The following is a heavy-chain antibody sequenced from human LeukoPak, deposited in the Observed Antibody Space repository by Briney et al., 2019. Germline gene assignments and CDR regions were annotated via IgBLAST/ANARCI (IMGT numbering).Heavy chain of an antibody. CDR3: ARRYWGNYYYYYMDV. D-gene: IGHD2-15*01. CDR2: MNPNSGNT. V-gene: IGHV1-8*01. CDR1: GYTFTSYD. J-gene: IGHJ6*03. Sequence: ASVKVSCKASGYTFTSYDIKWVRQATGQGLEWMGWMNPNSGNTGYAQKFQGRVTMTRNTSISTAYMELSSLRSEDTAVYYCARRYWGNYYYYYMDVWGKGTTVTVSS.